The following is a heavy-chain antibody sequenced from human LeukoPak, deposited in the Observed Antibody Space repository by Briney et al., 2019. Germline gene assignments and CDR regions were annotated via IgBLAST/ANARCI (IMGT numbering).Heavy chain of an antibody. Sequence: ASVKVSCKASGYTFTSYGISWVRQAPGQGLEWMGWISAYNGNTNYAQKLQGRVTMTTDTSTSTAYMELRSLRSDDTAVYYCAKSQRITSHLGFDPWGQGTLVTVSS. V-gene: IGHV1-18*01. CDR2: ISAYNGNT. CDR1: GYTFTSYG. D-gene: IGHD3-16*01. J-gene: IGHJ5*02. CDR3: AKSQRITSHLGFDP.